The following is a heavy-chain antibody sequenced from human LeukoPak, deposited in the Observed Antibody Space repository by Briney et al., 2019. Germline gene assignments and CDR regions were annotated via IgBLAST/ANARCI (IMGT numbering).Heavy chain of an antibody. V-gene: IGHV4-59*08. Sequence: SETLSLTCTISGGSISSYYWSWIRQPPGKGLEWIGYIYYSGSTSYNPSLKRRVTILVDTSKNQFSLKLRSVTAADTAVYYCARRVYCTGGACRNWYFDLWGRGTLVTVSS. D-gene: IGHD2-8*02. J-gene: IGHJ2*01. CDR2: IYYSGST. CDR1: GGSISSYY. CDR3: ARRVYCTGGACRNWYFDL.